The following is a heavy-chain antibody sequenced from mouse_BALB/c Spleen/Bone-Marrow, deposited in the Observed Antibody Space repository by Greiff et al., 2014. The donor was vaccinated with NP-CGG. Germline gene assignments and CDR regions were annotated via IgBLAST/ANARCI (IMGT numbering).Heavy chain of an antibody. CDR2: INNGSSYT. CDR1: GFTFSSYG. V-gene: IGHV5-6*01. J-gene: IGHJ4*01. CDR3: ARRRDGPYAMDY. Sequence: EVQLVESGGDLVKPGGSLKLSCAASGFTFSSYGMSWVRQTPDKRLEWVATINNGSSYTFYPDSVKGRFTISRDNAKNTLYLQMSSLKSEVTAMYYCARRRDGPYAMDYWGQGTSVTVSS. D-gene: IGHD2-3*01.